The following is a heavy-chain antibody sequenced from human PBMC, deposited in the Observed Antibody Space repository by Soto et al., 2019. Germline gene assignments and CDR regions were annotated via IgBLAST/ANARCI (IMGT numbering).Heavy chain of an antibody. CDR1: GFTFSSYW. V-gene: IGHV3-7*01. Sequence: GGPLRLSCAASGFTFSSYWMSWVRQAPGKGLEWVANIKQDGSEKYYVDSVKGRFTISRDNAKNSLYLQMNSLRAEDTAVYYCASLGNWNYGVYYYYYMDVWGKGTTVTVSS. J-gene: IGHJ6*03. D-gene: IGHD1-7*01. CDR3: ASLGNWNYGVYYYYYMDV. CDR2: IKQDGSEK.